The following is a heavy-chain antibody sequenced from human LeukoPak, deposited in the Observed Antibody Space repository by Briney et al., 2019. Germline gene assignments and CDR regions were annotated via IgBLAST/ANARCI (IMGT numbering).Heavy chain of an antibody. J-gene: IGHJ6*02. Sequence: SETLPLTCTVSGGSISSYYWSWIRQPPGKGLEWIGYIYYSGSTNYNPSLKSRVTISVDTSKNQFSLKLSSVTAADTAVYYCARDCSSTSCYRGYYYYYGMDVWGQGTTVTVSS. V-gene: IGHV4-59*01. CDR3: ARDCSSTSCYRGYYYYYGMDV. CDR2: IYYSGST. D-gene: IGHD2-2*02. CDR1: GGSISSYY.